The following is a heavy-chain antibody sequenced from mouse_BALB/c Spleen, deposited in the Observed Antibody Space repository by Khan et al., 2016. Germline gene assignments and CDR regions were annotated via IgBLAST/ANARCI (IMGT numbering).Heavy chain of an antibody. D-gene: IGHD2-3*01. CDR3: SGYDGYYFDY. Sequence: VQPQESGPSLVNPSQTLSLTCSVTDYSITSGYWNWIRKFPGNRLEYMGYISYSGNTYYNPSLKSRISITRDTSKNQYYLHSNSVTTENTALYYCSGYDGYYFDYWGLGTTLTVPS. CDR2: ISYSGNT. J-gene: IGHJ2*01. V-gene: IGHV3-8*02. CDR1: DYSITSGY.